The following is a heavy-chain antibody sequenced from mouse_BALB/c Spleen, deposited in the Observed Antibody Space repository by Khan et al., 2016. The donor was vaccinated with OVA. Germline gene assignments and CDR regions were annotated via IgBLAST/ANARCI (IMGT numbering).Heavy chain of an antibody. CDR1: GYTFTDYT. J-gene: IGHJ3*01. CDR2: ISTYYGDT. Sequence: QVQLQQPGAELVRPGVSVKISCKGSGYTFTDYTMHWVKQSHAKSLEWIGVISTYYGDTNYNQKFKGKATMTVDKSSNTAYMDLDRLTSEDSAIYYCGRGGGGERCAYWGQGTLVTVSA. V-gene: IGHV1S137*01. CDR3: GRGGGGERCAY.